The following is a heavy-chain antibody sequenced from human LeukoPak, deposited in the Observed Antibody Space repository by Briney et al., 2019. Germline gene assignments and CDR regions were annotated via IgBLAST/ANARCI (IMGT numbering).Heavy chain of an antibody. V-gene: IGHV4-34*01. J-gene: IGHJ6*03. Sequence: SETLSLTCAVYGGSLSAYYWSWIRQSPGQGLEWIGEMNKSESSNYNPSPKSRVNISVYTSKNQVSLQLSSVTAADTAVYYCARGRYSNWERYYYMDVWGKGATVTVSS. D-gene: IGHD4-11*01. CDR2: MNKSESS. CDR3: ARGRYSNWERYYYMDV. CDR1: GGSLSAYY.